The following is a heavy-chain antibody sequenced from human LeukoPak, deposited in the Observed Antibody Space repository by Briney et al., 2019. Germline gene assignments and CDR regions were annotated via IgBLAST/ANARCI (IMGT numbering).Heavy chain of an antibody. CDR1: GCTFSSYA. Sequence: SSVKVSRKASGCTFSSYAISWVRQAPGQGLEWMGGIIPIFGTANYAQKFQGRVTITATKSTSTAYMELSSLRSEDTAVYYCASFGSEYQLLQTYYYYMDVWGKGTTVTVSS. D-gene: IGHD2-2*01. CDR3: ASFGSEYQLLQTYYYYMDV. V-gene: IGHV1-69*06. CDR2: IIPIFGTA. J-gene: IGHJ6*03.